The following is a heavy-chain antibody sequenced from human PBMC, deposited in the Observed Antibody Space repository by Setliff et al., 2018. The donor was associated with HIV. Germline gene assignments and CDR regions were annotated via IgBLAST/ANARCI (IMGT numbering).Heavy chain of an antibody. Sequence: SETLSLTCTVSGASIRSQYWSWIRKPPGKGLEWIGYISYSGSTNYNPSLESRVAMSVDTSKQQFSLEVSSVTAADTAVYHCARHVGYSSSSLDYWGQGTLVTVSS. CDR3: ARHVGYSSSSLDY. CDR2: ISYSGST. V-gene: IGHV4-59*08. D-gene: IGHD6-6*01. CDR1: GASIRSQY. J-gene: IGHJ4*02.